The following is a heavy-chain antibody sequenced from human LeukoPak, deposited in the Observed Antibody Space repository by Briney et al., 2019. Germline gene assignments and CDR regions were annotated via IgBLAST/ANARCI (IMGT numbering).Heavy chain of an antibody. J-gene: IGHJ4*02. CDR2: ISGNNDNT. V-gene: IGHV1-18*01. D-gene: IGHD5-24*01. CDR1: GYTFINYG. Sequence: ASVTVSFTASGYTFINYGINWVRQAPGQGLEWMGWISGNNDNTNYAQKFQGRVTLTTDSSTTTAHMELRSLKSDDTAIYYCARTLYNSGSFDFDYWGQGTLVTVSS. CDR3: ARTLYNSGSFDFDY.